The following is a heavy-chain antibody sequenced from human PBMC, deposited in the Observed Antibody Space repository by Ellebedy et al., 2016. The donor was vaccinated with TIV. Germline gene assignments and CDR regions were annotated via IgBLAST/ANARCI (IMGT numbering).Heavy chain of an antibody. CDR1: DASISSGPYY. D-gene: IGHD6-19*01. CDR2: IYSGGST. V-gene: IGHV4-31*03. J-gene: IGHJ4*02. CDR3: ARGIEQWLTY. Sequence: LRLSXTVSDASISSGPYYWNWIRQHPGKGLEWIGYIYSGGSTYYSPSLKSRVTISLDTSKNQFSLKLTSVTAADTAVYYCARGIEQWLTYWGQGTLVTVSS.